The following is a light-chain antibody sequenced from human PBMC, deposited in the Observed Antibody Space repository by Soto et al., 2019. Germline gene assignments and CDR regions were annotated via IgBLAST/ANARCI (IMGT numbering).Light chain of an antibody. Sequence: SALTQPRSVSGSPGQSVTNSCTATSIDLIGYNFVSWYQHHPGTAPKLVIYDVTERPSGVPDRFSGSRSGNTAYLTISGLRAEDEADYHCCSYAGSYVFXSGTKATVL. CDR2: DVT. CDR1: SIDLIGYNF. CDR3: CSYAGSYV. V-gene: IGLV2-11*01. J-gene: IGLJ1*01.